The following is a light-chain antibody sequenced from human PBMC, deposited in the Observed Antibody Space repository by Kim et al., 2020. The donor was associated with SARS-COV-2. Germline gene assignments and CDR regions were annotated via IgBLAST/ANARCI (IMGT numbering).Light chain of an antibody. V-gene: IGKV3-15*01. Sequence: GSPGETATLSCRASQNINSHLAWYQQKPGQAPRLLIYESSTRATALPARFSGSESGTEFTLTISSLQSEDFAVYYCQQYHDWPPTFGQGTKVDIK. CDR2: ESS. J-gene: IGKJ1*01. CDR3: QQYHDWPPT. CDR1: QNINSH.